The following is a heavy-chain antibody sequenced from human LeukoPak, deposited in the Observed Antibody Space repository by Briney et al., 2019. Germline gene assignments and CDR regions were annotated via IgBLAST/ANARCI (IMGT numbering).Heavy chain of an antibody. V-gene: IGHV4-39*01. CDR2: FYYSGST. D-gene: IGHD5-18*01. Sequence: PSETLSLTCTVSGGSISSSSYYWGWIRQPPGKGLEWIGRFYYSGSTYYNPSLKSRVTISVDTSKNRFSLKLSSVTAADTAVYYCASMVRGYSYGTSGSFDYWGQGTLVTVSS. CDR1: GGSISSSSYY. CDR3: ASMVRGYSYGTSGSFDY. J-gene: IGHJ4*02.